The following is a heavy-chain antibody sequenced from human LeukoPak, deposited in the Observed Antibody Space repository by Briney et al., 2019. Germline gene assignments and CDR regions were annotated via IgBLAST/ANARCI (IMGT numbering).Heavy chain of an antibody. Sequence: GGSLRLSCAASGFTVSSNYMSWVRQAPGKGLEWVSAISGSGGSTYCADSVKGRFTISRDNSKNTLYLQMNSLRAEDTAVYYCARDPTTVTGDDYWGQGTLVTVSS. CDR3: ARDPTTVTGDDY. J-gene: IGHJ4*02. CDR1: GFTVSSNY. V-gene: IGHV3-53*01. D-gene: IGHD4-17*01. CDR2: ISGSGGST.